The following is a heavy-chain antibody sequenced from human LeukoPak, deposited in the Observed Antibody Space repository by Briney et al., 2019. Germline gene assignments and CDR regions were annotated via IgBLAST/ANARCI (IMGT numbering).Heavy chain of an antibody. J-gene: IGHJ4*02. CDR1: GGTFSSYA. Sequence: SVKVSCKASGGTFSSYAISWVRQAPGQGLEWMGRIIPILGIANYARKFQGRVTITADKSTSTAYMELSSLRSEDTAVYYCARVGGDGYNDYWGQGTLVTVSS. CDR3: ARVGGDGYNDY. V-gene: IGHV1-69*04. D-gene: IGHD5-24*01. CDR2: IIPILGIA.